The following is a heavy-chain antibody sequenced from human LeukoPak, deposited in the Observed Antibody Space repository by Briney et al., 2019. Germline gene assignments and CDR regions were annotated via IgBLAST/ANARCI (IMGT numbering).Heavy chain of an antibody. D-gene: IGHD3-10*01. V-gene: IGHV4-59*13. CDR1: GVSISSYY. CDR2: IYYSGST. CDR3: ARAPRTGPYYFDS. J-gene: IGHJ4*02. Sequence: SETLSLTCTVSGVSISSYYWSWIRQPPGKGLEWIGYIYYSGSTNPNPSLNSRVTISVDTSKNHFSLKLTSVTAADTAVYYCARAPRTGPYYFDSWGQGTLVTVSS.